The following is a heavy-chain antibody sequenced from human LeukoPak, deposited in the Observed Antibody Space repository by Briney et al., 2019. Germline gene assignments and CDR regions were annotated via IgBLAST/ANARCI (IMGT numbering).Heavy chain of an antibody. Sequence: SETLSLTCAVYGGSFSGYYWSWIRQPPGKGLEWIGEINHSGSTNYNPSLKSRVTIPVDTSKNQFSLKLSSVTAADTAVYYCARRKAGRTSGTVDYWGQGTLVTVSS. D-gene: IGHD3-10*01. CDR1: GGSFSGYY. V-gene: IGHV4-34*01. J-gene: IGHJ4*02. CDR3: ARRKAGRTSGTVDY. CDR2: INHSGST.